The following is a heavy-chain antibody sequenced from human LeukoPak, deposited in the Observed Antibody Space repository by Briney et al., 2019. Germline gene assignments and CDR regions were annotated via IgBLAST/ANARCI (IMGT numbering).Heavy chain of an antibody. CDR3: AKEGVGIVVVPAAIKVTTPYFDY. CDR2: ISGSGGST. V-gene: IGHV3-23*01. D-gene: IGHD2-2*01. J-gene: IGHJ4*02. Sequence: PGGSLRLSCAASGFTFSSYAMSWVRQAPGEGLEWVSAISGSGGSTYYADSVKGRFTISRDNSKNTLYLQMNSLRAEDTAVYYCAKEGVGIVVVPAAIKVTTPYFDYWGQGTLVTVSS. CDR1: GFTFSSYA.